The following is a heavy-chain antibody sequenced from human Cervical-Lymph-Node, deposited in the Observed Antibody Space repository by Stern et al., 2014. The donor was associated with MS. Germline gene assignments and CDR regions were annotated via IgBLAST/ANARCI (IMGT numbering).Heavy chain of an antibody. D-gene: IGHD3-16*01. CDR1: GFTFNRYT. Sequence: EVQLVESGGDLVQPGGSLRLSCAASGFTFNRYTMNWVRHTPGKGLEWVAYISTSGRVIYYADSVECRFIISRDNAKNSLFLQMNSLRVEDTAVYYCARDFGLWGQGTPVTVSS. J-gene: IGHJ4*02. V-gene: IGHV3-48*01. CDR2: ISTSGRVI. CDR3: ARDFGL.